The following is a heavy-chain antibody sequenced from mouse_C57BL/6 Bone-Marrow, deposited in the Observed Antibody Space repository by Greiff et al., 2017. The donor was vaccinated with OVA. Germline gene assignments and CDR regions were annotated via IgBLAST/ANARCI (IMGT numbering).Heavy chain of an antibody. CDR1: GFTFTDYY. D-gene: IGHD2-14*01. Sequence: EVQLQESGGGLVQPGGSLSLSCAASGFTFTDYYMSWVRQPPGKALEWLGFIRNKANGYTTEYSASVKGRFTISRDNSQSILYLQMNALRAEDSATYYCARYRGTVDYWGQGTTLTVSS. J-gene: IGHJ2*01. CDR2: IRNKANGYTT. CDR3: ARYRGTVDY. V-gene: IGHV7-3*01.